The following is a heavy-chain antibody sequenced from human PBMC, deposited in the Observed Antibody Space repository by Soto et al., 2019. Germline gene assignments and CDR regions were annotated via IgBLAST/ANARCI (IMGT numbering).Heavy chain of an antibody. V-gene: IGHV3-23*01. Sequence: EVQLLESGGGLVQPGGSLRLSCXXXGFTFSNYDMSWVRQAPGKGLEWVSTISGGGGRIYYADSVKGRFTISSDNSKNTPYMQMNSLRAEDTAVYYCAKRPASLVCFDYWGQGTLVTVSS. CDR1: GFTFSNYD. CDR3: AKRPASLVCFDY. CDR2: ISGGGGRI. D-gene: IGHD2-2*01. J-gene: IGHJ4*02.